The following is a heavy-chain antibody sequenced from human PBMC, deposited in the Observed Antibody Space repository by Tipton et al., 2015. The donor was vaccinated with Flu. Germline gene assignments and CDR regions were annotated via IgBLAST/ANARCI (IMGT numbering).Heavy chain of an antibody. CDR1: GYTFTSYG. D-gene: IGHD3-9*01. Sequence: QSGPEVKKPGASVKVSCKASGYTFTSYGISWVRQAPGQGLEWMGWISAYNGNTNYAQKLQGRVTMTTDTSTSTAYMELRSLRSDDPAVYYCARDHATIQLRLRYFDWLSEYNWFDPWGQGTLVTVSS. V-gene: IGHV1-18*04. CDR2: ISAYNGNT. J-gene: IGHJ5*02. CDR3: ARDHATIQLRLRYFDWLSEYNWFDP.